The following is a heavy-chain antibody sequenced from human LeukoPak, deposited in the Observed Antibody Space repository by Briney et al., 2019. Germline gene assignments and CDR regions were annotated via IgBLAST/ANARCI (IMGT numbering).Heavy chain of an antibody. J-gene: IGHJ4*02. D-gene: IGHD4-23*01. CDR2: IYYSGST. V-gene: IGHV4-59*01. Sequence: PSETLSLTCTVSGGSISSYYWSWIRQPPGKGLEWIGYIYYSGSTDYNPSLKSRVTISVDTSKNQFSLKLSSVTAADTAVYYCARGGYGGSDYWGQGTLVTVSS. CDR3: ARGGYGGSDY. CDR1: GGSISSYY.